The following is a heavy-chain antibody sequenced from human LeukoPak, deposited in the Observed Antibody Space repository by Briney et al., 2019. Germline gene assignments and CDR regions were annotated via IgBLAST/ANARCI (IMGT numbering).Heavy chain of an antibody. CDR3: ARDGYNYRRFDY. V-gene: IGHV4-4*07. Sequence: SETLSLTXTVSGGSIRSYYWSWIRQPAGKGLEWIGRIYTSGSTNYNPSLKSRVTISVDTSKNQFSLKLSSVTAADTAVYYCARDGYNYRRFDYWGQGTLVTVSS. D-gene: IGHD5-24*01. CDR1: GGSIRSYY. J-gene: IGHJ4*02. CDR2: IYTSGST.